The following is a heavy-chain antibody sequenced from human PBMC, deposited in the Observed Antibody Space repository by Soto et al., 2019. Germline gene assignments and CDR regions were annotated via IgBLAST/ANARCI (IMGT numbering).Heavy chain of an antibody. J-gene: IGHJ5*02. Sequence: SVKVSCKASGGTFSSYAISWVRKAPGQGIERMGWINAGNGNTKYSQKFQGRVTITRDTSASTAYMELSSLRSEDTAVYYCARDHITMVRGVIITLGFDPWGQGTLVTVSS. D-gene: IGHD3-10*01. CDR2: INAGNGNT. CDR1: GGTFSSYA. CDR3: ARDHITMVRGVIITLGFDP. V-gene: IGHV1-3*01.